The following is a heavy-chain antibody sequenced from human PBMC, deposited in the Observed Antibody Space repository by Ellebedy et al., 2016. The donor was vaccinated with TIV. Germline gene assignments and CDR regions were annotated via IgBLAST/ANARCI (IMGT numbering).Heavy chain of an antibody. V-gene: IGHV1-24*01. D-gene: IGHD3-16*01. J-gene: IGHJ4*02. Sequence: AASVKVSCKVSGYTLTDLYMHWVRQAPGKGLEWLGGFDPEDGETIYAQKFQGRVTMTEDTSTDTAYMELSSLRSEDTSVYYCATLLSHLDYWGQGTLVTVSS. CDR1: GYTLTDLY. CDR3: ATLLSHLDY. CDR2: FDPEDGET.